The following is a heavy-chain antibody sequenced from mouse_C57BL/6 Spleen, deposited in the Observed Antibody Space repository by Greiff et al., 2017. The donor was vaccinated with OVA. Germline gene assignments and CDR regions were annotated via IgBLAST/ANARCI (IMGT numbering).Heavy chain of an antibody. CDR3: ASITTVVATYYYAMDY. D-gene: IGHD1-1*01. Sequence: QVQLQQSGAELMKPGASVKLSCKATGYTFTGYWIEWVKQRPGHGLEWIGEILPGSGSTNYNEKFKGKATFTADTSSNTDYMQLSSLTTEDSAIYYCASITTVVATYYYAMDYWGQGTSVTVSS. V-gene: IGHV1-9*01. CDR2: ILPGSGST. J-gene: IGHJ4*01. CDR1: GYTFTGYW.